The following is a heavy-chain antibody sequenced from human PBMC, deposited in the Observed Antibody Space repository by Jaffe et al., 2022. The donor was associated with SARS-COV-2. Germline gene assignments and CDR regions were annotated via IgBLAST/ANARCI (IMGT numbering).Heavy chain of an antibody. J-gene: IGHJ1*01. CDR3: ATMGDYYDDSGWGH. V-gene: IGHV1-2*06. Sequence: QVQLVQSGAEVKKPGASVEVSCKTSGYTFTDYYIHWVRQAPGQGLEWMGRINPNSGGTNYAQKFQGRVTMTRDTSISTAYMELSRLRSDDTAVYYCATMGDYYDDSGWGHWGQGTRVSVSS. CDR2: INPNSGGT. CDR1: GYTFTDYY. D-gene: IGHD3-16*01.